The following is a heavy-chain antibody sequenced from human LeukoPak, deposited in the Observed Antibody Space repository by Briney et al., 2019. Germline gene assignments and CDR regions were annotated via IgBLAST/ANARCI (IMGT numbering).Heavy chain of an antibody. CDR1: GYTFTSYD. Sequence: GSVKVSCKASGYTFTSYDINWVRQAPGQGLEWMGWINPNSGGTNYAQKFQGRVTMTRDTSISTAYMELSRLRSDDTAVYYCARDLGFRDIWGQGTMVTVSS. CDR2: INPNSGGT. D-gene: IGHD5-12*01. V-gene: IGHV1-2*02. CDR3: ARDLGFRDI. J-gene: IGHJ3*02.